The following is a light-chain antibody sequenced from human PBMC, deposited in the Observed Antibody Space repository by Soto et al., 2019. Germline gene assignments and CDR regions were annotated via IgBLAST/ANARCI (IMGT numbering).Light chain of an antibody. J-gene: IGLJ3*02. CDR2: EVS. V-gene: IGLV2-14*01. Sequence: QSVLTQPSSVSGSPGQSITISCTGTSSDVGYYNYVSWYQHHPGKVPKLMIYEVSNRPSGVSNRFSGSKSGNTASLTISGLQDEDEADYYCISYTTSSTQVFGGGTKVTVL. CDR1: SSDVGYYNY. CDR3: ISYTTSSTQV.